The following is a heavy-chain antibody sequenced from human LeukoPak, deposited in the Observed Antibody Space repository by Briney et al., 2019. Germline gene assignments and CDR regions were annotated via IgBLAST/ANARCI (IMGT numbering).Heavy chain of an antibody. J-gene: IGHJ4*02. D-gene: IGHD3-3*01. CDR2: ISGSGGST. CDR3: ALRFLEWLFQGDY. Sequence: GGSLRLSCAASGFTFSSYAMSWVRQAPGKGLEWVSAISGSGGSTYYADSVKGRFTISRDNSKNTLYLQVNSLRAEDTAVYYCALRFLEWLFQGDYWGQGTLVTVSS. V-gene: IGHV3-23*01. CDR1: GFTFSSYA.